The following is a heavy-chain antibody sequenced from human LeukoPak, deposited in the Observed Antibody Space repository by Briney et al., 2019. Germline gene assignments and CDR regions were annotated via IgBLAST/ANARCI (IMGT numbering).Heavy chain of an antibody. D-gene: IGHD6-19*01. CDR3: ARDGEVAGWSTVFDY. Sequence: ASVKVSCKPPGYTFTGYYMHWVRQAPGQGLEWMGWINPNSGGTNYARKFQGRVTMTRDTSISTAYMELSRLRSDDTAVYYCARDGEVAGWSTVFDYWGQGTLVTVSS. CDR1: GYTFTGYY. J-gene: IGHJ4*02. CDR2: INPNSGGT. V-gene: IGHV1-2*02.